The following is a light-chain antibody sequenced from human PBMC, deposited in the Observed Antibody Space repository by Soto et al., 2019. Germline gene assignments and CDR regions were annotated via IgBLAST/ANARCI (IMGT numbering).Light chain of an antibody. CDR3: HQRAVWPPT. V-gene: IGKV3-11*01. CDR2: GAS. CDR1: QSVGSD. J-gene: IGKJ4*01. Sequence: EIVMTQSPATLSVSPGERATLSCRASQSVGSDLAWYQQKPGQAPRLVISGASNRATGIPDRFSGSGSGTDFTLTISSLEPEDFAVYYCHQRAVWPPTFGGRTTVEIK.